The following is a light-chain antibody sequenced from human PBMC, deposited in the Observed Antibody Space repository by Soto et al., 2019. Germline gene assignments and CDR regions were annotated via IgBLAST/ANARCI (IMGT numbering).Light chain of an antibody. Sequence: DIQMTQSPSFLSASVGDRVTITCRASQDIGNSLAWYQQRPGKVPKILIYGASALQSGVPSRFSGSGSGTDFTLSTSNLQPEEVATYYCQKYNSAPGTFGQGTKVDIK. CDR1: QDIGNS. V-gene: IGKV1-27*01. CDR2: GAS. CDR3: QKYNSAPGT. J-gene: IGKJ1*01.